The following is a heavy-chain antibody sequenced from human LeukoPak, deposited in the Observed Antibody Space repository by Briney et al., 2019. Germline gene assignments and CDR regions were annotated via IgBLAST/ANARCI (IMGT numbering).Heavy chain of an antibody. V-gene: IGHV1-46*01. CDR3: ARGGAHIVLMKYAENWFDP. CDR2: INPRGGST. CDR1: GYTFTGYY. J-gene: IGHJ5*02. Sequence: ASVKVSCKASGYTFTGYYMHWVRQAPGQGLEWMGMINPRGGSTSYAQKFQGRVTMTSDVSTSTVYMELSSLRSEDTAVYYCARGGAHIVLMKYAENWFDPWGQGTLVTVSS. D-gene: IGHD2-8*01.